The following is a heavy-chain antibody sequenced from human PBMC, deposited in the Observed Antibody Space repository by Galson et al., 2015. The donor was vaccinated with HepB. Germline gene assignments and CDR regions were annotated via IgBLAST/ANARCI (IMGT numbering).Heavy chain of an antibody. D-gene: IGHD3-22*01. V-gene: IGHV3-30*04. CDR3: ASYYDSSGYLLYFDY. Sequence: SLRLSCAASGFTFSSYAMHWVRQAPGKGLEWVAVISYDGSNKYYADSVKGRFTISRDNSKNTLYLQMNSLRAEDTAVYYCASYYDSSGYLLYFDYWGQGTLVTVSS. J-gene: IGHJ4*02. CDR2: ISYDGSNK. CDR1: GFTFSSYA.